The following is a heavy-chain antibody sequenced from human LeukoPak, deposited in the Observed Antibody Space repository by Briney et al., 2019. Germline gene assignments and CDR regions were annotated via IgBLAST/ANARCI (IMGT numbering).Heavy chain of an antibody. CDR1: GGSISSDNW. Sequence: PSQTLSLTCAVSGGSISSDNWWVWVRQPPGKGLEWIGEIYHSGSTNYNPSLKSRVTISVDKSKNQFSLKLNSVTAADTAVYYCAREIVGGFNPGAYWGQGTLVTVSS. CDR2: IYHSGST. J-gene: IGHJ4*02. D-gene: IGHD1-14*01. V-gene: IGHV4-4*02. CDR3: AREIVGGFNPGAY.